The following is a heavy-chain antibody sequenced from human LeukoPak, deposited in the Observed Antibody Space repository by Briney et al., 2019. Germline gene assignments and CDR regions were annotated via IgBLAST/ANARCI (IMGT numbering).Heavy chain of an antibody. V-gene: IGHV3-23*01. CDR2: ITGSGYTT. CDR3: AKSDYSSGWAPDF. J-gene: IGHJ4*02. Sequence: GGSLRLSCAVSGFTFSSYGLSWVRQAPGEGLEWVSAITGSGYTTYYADSVRGRFTISRDNSKNTLYLQMNSLRAEDTAVYYCAKSDYSSGWAPDFGGQGSLVTVSS. D-gene: IGHD6-19*01. CDR1: GFTFSSYG.